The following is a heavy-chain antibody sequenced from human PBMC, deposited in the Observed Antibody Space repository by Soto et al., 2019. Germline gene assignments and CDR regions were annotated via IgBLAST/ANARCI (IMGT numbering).Heavy chain of an antibody. CDR2: IIPIFGTA. J-gene: IGHJ6*02. Sequence: QVQLVQSGAEVKKPGSSVKVSCKASGGTFSSYAISWVRQAPGQGLEWMGGIIPIFGTANYAQKFQGRVTITADESTSTAYMGLSSLRSEDTAVYYCAAAPADGYTLPYGMDVWGQGTTVTVSS. D-gene: IGHD5-12*01. CDR3: AAAPADGYTLPYGMDV. CDR1: GGTFSSYA. V-gene: IGHV1-69*01.